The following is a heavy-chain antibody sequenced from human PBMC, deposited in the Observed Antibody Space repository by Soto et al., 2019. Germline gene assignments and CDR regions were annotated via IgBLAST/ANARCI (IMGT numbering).Heavy chain of an antibody. CDR1: GGTFSSYT. Sequence: SVKVSCKASGGTFSSYTISWVRQAPGQGLEWMGGITPIFGTANYAQKFQGRVTITADKSTSTAYMELSSLRSEDTAVYYCARLIASRRDSSYGGMDVWGQGTTVTVSS. V-gene: IGHV1-69*06. J-gene: IGHJ6*02. CDR3: ARLIASRRDSSYGGMDV. CDR2: ITPIFGTA.